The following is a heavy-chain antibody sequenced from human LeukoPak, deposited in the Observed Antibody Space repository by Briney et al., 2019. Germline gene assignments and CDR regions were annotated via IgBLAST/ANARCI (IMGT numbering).Heavy chain of an antibody. J-gene: IGHJ4*02. CDR3: ARGLRVVIGGSPPWYYFDY. CDR2: MNPKSGNT. V-gene: IGHV1-8*01. Sequence: ASVKVSCKASGYTFMNYDINWARQAPGQGLEWMGWMNPKSGNTGYAQKFQGRVTMTRNASMSTAYIELRSLRSEDTAVYYCARGLRVVIGGSPPWYYFDYWGQGSLVTVSS. D-gene: IGHD2-15*01. CDR1: GYTFMNYD.